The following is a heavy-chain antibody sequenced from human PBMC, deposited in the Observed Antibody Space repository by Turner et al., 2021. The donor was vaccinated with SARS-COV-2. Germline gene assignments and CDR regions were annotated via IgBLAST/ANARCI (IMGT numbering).Heavy chain of an antibody. CDR3: ARVAFYYDSSGYYLDY. CDR1: GGTFSSYA. CDR2: IIPIIGIA. J-gene: IGHJ4*02. D-gene: IGHD3-22*01. V-gene: IGHV1-69*04. Sequence: QVQLVQSGAEVKKPGSSVKVSCKASGGTFSSYAISWVRQAPGQGLEWMGRIIPIIGIANYAQKFQGRVTITADKSTSTAYMELSSLRSEDTAVYYCARVAFYYDSSGYYLDYWGQGTLVTVSS.